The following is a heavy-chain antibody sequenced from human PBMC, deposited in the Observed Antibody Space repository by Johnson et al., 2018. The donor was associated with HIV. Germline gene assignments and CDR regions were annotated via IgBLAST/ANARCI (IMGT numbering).Heavy chain of an antibody. J-gene: IGHJ3*02. CDR3: ARERRPWGPDAFDI. CDR2: ISYDGSNK. Sequence: QVQLVESGGGLVQPGGSLRLSCAVSGFSVSYNYMSWVRQAPGKGLEWVAIISYDGSNKYYADSVKGRFTISRDNSKNTLYLQMNSLRAEDTAMYYCARERRPWGPDAFDIWGQGTMVTVSS. V-gene: IGHV3-30*03. D-gene: IGHD3-16*01. CDR1: GFSVSYNY.